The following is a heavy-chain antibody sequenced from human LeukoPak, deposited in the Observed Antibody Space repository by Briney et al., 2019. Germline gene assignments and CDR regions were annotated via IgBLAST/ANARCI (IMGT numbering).Heavy chain of an antibody. CDR2: ISGSGSPT. CDR1: GFSFSSSE. CDR3: ARGMDYGDFLPFEF. D-gene: IGHD4-17*01. Sequence: GGSLRLSCAASGFSFSSSEIHWVRQGPGKGLEWVSYISGSGSPTYHADSVKGRFTISRDNARNSVYLQMNSLRVEDTAVYYCARGMDYGDFLPFEFWGQGTQVTVSS. V-gene: IGHV3-48*03. J-gene: IGHJ4*02.